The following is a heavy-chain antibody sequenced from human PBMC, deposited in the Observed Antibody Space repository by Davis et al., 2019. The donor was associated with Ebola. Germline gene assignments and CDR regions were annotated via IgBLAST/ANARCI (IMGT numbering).Heavy chain of an antibody. CDR2: ISGSGGST. CDR1: GFAFSSYA. Sequence: GESLKISCAASGFAFSSYAMSWVRQARGKGLEWVSGISGSGGSTYYADSVKGRFTVSRDNSKNTLYLQMNSLRADDTAVYYCAKMNWKVVAYWGQGTLVTVSS. J-gene: IGHJ4*02. CDR3: AKMNWKVVAY. V-gene: IGHV3-23*01. D-gene: IGHD1-1*01.